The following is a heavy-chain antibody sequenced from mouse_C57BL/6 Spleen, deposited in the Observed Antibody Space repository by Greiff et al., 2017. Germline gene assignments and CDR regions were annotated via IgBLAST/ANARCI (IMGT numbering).Heavy chain of an antibody. CDR3: ARWDGSSFFAY. V-gene: IGHV5-16*01. CDR2: INYDGSST. D-gene: IGHD1-1*01. CDR1: GFTFSDYY. Sequence: EVKLVESEGGLVQPGSSMTLSCTASGFTFSDYYMAWVRQVPEKGLEWVANINYDGSSTYYLDYLKSRFIISRDNAKNILSLQMSSLKSVDTATYYFARWDGSSFFAYWGQGTLVTVSA. J-gene: IGHJ3*01.